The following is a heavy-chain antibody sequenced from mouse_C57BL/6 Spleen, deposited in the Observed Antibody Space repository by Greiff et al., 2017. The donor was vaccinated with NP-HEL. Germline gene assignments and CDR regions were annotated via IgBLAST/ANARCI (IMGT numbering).Heavy chain of an antibody. CDR2: ISSGGSYT. Sequence: EVMLVESGGDLVKPGGSLKLSCAASGFTFSSYGMSWVRQTPDKRLEWVATISSGGSYTYYPDSVKGRFTISRDKATSTLYLQMSSLKSEDTAVYYCARREGVEYYFDYWGQGTTLTVSS. D-gene: IGHD1-1*02. J-gene: IGHJ2*01. CDR1: GFTFSSYG. CDR3: ARREGVEYYFDY. V-gene: IGHV5-6*02.